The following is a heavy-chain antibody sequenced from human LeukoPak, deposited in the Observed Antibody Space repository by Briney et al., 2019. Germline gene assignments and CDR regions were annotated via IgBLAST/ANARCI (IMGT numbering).Heavy chain of an antibody. V-gene: IGHV4-59*01. CDR2: IYYSGST. CDR1: GGSISNKY. CDR3: AREGLLWFGELPHYYMDV. Sequence: SETLSLTCTVSGGSISNKYWSWIRQPPGKGLEWIGYIYYSGSTNYNPSLKSRVTISVDTSKNQFSLKLSSVTAADTAVYYCAREGLLWFGELPHYYMDVWGKGTTVTISS. J-gene: IGHJ6*03. D-gene: IGHD3-10*01.